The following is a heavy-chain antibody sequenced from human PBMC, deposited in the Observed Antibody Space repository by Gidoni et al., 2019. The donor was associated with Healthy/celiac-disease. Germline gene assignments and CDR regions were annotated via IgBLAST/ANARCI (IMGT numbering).Heavy chain of an antibody. CDR1: GYSCTSSW. J-gene: IGHJ2*01. V-gene: IGHV5-10-1*03. Sequence: EVQLVQSGAEVKKPGESLRISCRGSGYSCTSSWISWVRQMPGKGLEWLGRIDPSDSYTNYSPSFQGHVTISADKSISTAYLQWSSLKASDTAMYYCARRPDFWSGQGGTNWYFDLWGRGTLVTVSS. D-gene: IGHD3-3*01. CDR3: ARRPDFWSGQGGTNWYFDL. CDR2: IDPSDSYT.